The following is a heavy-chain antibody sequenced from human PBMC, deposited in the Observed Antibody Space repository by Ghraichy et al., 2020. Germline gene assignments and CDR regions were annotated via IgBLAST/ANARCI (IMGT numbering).Heavy chain of an antibody. CDR1: GGSFSGYY. Sequence: SETLSLTCAVYGGSFSGYYWSWIRQPPGKGLEWIGEINHSGSTNYNPSLKSRVTISVDTSKNQFSLKLSSVTAADTAVYYCARDGDIVVVVAATPDHNQGYFDYWGQGTLVTVSS. V-gene: IGHV4-34*01. CDR3: ARDGDIVVVVAATPDHNQGYFDY. CDR2: INHSGST. D-gene: IGHD2-15*01. J-gene: IGHJ4*02.